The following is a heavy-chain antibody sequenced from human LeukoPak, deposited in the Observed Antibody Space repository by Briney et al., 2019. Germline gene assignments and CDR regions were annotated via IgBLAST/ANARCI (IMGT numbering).Heavy chain of an antibody. J-gene: IGHJ5*02. CDR2: IYTSGSN. V-gene: IGHV4-4*07. D-gene: IGHD3-10*01. CDR1: GGSISSYY. Sequence: SETLSLTCTVSGGSISSYYWSWIRQPAGKGLEWIGRIYTSGSNNYNPSLKSRVTISVDKSKNQFSLKLSSVTAADTAVYYCARVYYYHPHWFDPWGQGTLVTVSS. CDR3: ARVYYYHPHWFDP.